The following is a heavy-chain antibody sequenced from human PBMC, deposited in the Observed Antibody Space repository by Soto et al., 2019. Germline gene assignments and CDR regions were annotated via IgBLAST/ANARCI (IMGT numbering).Heavy chain of an antibody. CDR1: GGSISSGGYS. CDR2: IYHSGST. Sequence: QLQLQESGSGLVKPSQTLSLTCAVSGGSISSGGYSWSWIRQPPGKGLEWIGYIYHSGSTYYNPSLKSRVTISVDRSKNQFSLKLSSVNAADTAVYYCAGSGYYDNSGMDVWGQGTTVTVSS. D-gene: IGHD3-22*01. J-gene: IGHJ6*02. V-gene: IGHV4-30-2*01. CDR3: AGSGYYDNSGMDV.